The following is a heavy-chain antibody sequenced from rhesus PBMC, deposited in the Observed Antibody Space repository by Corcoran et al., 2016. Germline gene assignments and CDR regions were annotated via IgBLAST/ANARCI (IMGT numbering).Heavy chain of an antibody. CDR2: ISGSGGSN. CDR3: ARGERGLAYFDY. V-gene: IGHV4-173*01. D-gene: IGHD6-37*01. CDR1: GGSISSTY. J-gene: IGHJ4*01. Sequence: QVQLQASGPGLVQPSATLSLTCAVSGGSISSTYWSWIRQPPGKGLERIVRISGSGGSNDYNPSRKSRVTVSTGTSKNQFSLKLSSGTAADTAGYYWARGERGLAYFDYWGQGVLGTVAS.